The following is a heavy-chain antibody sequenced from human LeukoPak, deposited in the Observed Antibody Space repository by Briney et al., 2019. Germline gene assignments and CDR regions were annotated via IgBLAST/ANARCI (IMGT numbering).Heavy chain of an antibody. CDR2: IYHSGST. D-gene: IGHD2-15*01. Sequence: SETLSLTCTVSGGSISTYYWNWIRQPPGKGPEWIGHIYHSGSTNYNPSLKSRVTISVDTSKNEFSLKLSSVTAADTAVYFCARGSYCSGGTCMFDYWGQGTLVTVSS. J-gene: IGHJ4*02. CDR3: ARGSYCSGGTCMFDY. CDR1: GGSISTYY. V-gene: IGHV4-59*01.